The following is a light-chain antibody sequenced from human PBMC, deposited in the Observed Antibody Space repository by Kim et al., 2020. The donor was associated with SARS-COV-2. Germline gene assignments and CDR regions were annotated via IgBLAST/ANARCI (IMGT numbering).Light chain of an antibody. CDR2: AAS. Sequence: ASVGDRVTITCRASKSISSYLNWYQQKPGKAPKLLIYAASSLQSGVPSRFSGSGSGTDFTLTISSLQPEDFATYYCQQSYSTPLTFGGGTKVDIK. V-gene: IGKV1-39*01. J-gene: IGKJ4*01. CDR3: QQSYSTPLT. CDR1: KSISSY.